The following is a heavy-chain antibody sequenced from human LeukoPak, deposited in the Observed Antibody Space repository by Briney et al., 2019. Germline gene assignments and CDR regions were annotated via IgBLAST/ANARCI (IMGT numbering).Heavy chain of an antibody. CDR3: ARGGLFAYYFAY. CDR1: GFTFSSYA. Sequence: GRSLRLSCAASGFTFSSYAMHWVRQVPGKRLEWVSRIKGDEMTTNYADSVEGRFTISRYNAKNTVYLEINSMRAEDTAVYYCARGGLFAYYFAYWGQGTLVTVSS. V-gene: IGHV3-74*01. J-gene: IGHJ4*02. CDR2: IKGDEMTT. D-gene: IGHD3-10*02.